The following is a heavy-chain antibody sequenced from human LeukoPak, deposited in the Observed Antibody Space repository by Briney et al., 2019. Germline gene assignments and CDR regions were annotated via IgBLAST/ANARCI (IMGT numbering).Heavy chain of an antibody. Sequence: ASVKVSCKASGYTFTGYYMHWVRQAPGQGLEWMGWINPNSGGTNSAQNFQGRVTMTRDTSISTAYVELSRLRSDDTAVYYCARYFDDRGHNWFDPWGQGTLVTVSS. CDR1: GYTFTGYY. CDR2: INPNSGGT. D-gene: IGHD3-22*01. CDR3: ARYFDDRGHNWFDP. J-gene: IGHJ5*02. V-gene: IGHV1-2*02.